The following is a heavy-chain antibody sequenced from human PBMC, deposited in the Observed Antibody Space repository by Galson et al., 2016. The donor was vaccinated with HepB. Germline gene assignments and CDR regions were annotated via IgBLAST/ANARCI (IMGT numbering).Heavy chain of an antibody. CDR1: GFNFGSFG. D-gene: IGHD5-18*01. Sequence: SLRLSCAASGFNFGSFGMHWVRQAPDKGLEWLSIIWFDGTNKYYADSVKGRFTTSRDNSNNTLYLQMNSLRAEDTAVYYCVRDRGGGYSDVMRYFDFWGQGTLVTVSS. V-gene: IGHV3-33*08. J-gene: IGHJ4*02. CDR3: VRDRGGGYSDVMRYFDF. CDR2: IWFDGTNK.